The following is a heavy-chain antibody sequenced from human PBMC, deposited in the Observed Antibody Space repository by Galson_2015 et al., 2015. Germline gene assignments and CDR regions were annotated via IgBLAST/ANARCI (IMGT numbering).Heavy chain of an antibody. CDR2: INPSGGGT. D-gene: IGHD1-1*01. CDR1: GYTFSSYS. Sequence: SVKVSCKASGYTFSSYSIHWVRQAPGQGLEWMGIINPSGGGTSYAQRFQGRVTMTRDTSTSTVYMELISLRSDDTAVYYCARRIVTTGYFDYWGQGTLVTVSS. J-gene: IGHJ4*02. CDR3: ARRIVTTGYFDY. V-gene: IGHV1-46*01.